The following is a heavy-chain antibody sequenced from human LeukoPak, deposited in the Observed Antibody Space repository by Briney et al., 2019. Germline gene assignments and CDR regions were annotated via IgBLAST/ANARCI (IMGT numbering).Heavy chain of an antibody. V-gene: IGHV3-33*01. CDR3: ARGTDSGTSTRGGAFDI. CDR2: IYNDGSQE. CDR1: GFTFSSYG. J-gene: IGHJ3*02. D-gene: IGHD1-26*01. Sequence: GGSLRLSCTASGFTFSSYGMHWVRQAPGKGLEWVTFIYNDGSQEYYADSVKGRFTISRDNAKNSLYLQMNSLRVEETAIYYCARGTDSGTSTRGGAFDIWGQGTMVTVSS.